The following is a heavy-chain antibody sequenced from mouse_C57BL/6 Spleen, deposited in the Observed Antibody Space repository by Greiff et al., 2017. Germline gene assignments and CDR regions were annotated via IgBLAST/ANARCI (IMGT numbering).Heavy chain of an antibody. CDR2: ISSGSSTI. CDR1: GFTFSDYG. J-gene: IGHJ1*03. CDR3: ARGSLWYFDV. Sequence: EVQLQGSGGGLVKPGGSLKLSCAASGFTFSDYGMHWVRQAPEKGLEWVAYISSGSSTIYYADTVKGRFTISRDNAKNTLFLQMTSLRSEDTAMYYCARGSLWYFDVWGTETTVTVSS. V-gene: IGHV5-17*01.